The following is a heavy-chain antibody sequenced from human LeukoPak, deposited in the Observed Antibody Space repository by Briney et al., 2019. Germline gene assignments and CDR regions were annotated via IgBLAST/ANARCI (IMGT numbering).Heavy chain of an antibody. Sequence: GGSLRLSCVVSGIPFSDYYMNWIRQAPGKGLEWISYISSSSSYTDYADSVKGRFTISRDNAKSALYLQLNSLRLEDTAVYCAAGTAAGFWGQGTLVTVSS. CDR2: ISSSSSYT. CDR3: AGTAAGF. J-gene: IGHJ4*02. CDR1: GIPFSDYY. D-gene: IGHD6-25*01. V-gene: IGHV3-11*03.